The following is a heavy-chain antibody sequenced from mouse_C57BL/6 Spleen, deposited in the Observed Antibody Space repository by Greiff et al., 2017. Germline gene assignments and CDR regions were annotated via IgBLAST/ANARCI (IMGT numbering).Heavy chain of an antibody. J-gene: IGHJ4*01. V-gene: IGHV1-52*01. CDR1: GYTFTSYW. Sequence: QVQLKQPGAELVRPGSSVKLSCKASGYTFTSYWMHWVKQRPIQGLEWIGNIDPSDSETHYNQKFKDKATLTVDKSSSTAYMQLSSLTSEDSAVYYCARDDRGAMDYWGQGTSVTVSS. CDR2: IDPSDSET. CDR3: ARDDRGAMDY.